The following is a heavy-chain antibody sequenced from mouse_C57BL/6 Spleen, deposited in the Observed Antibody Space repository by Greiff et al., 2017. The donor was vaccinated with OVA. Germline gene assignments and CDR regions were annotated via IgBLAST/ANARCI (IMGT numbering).Heavy chain of an antibody. Sequence: EVQVVESGGGLVKPGGSLKLSCAASGFTFSDYGMHWVRQAPEKGLEWVAYISSGSSTIYYADTVKGRFTISRDNAKNTLFLQMTSLRSEDTAMYYCARQDYDDWFAYWGQGTLVTVSA. J-gene: IGHJ3*01. CDR2: ISSGSSTI. D-gene: IGHD2-4*01. V-gene: IGHV5-17*01. CDR1: GFTFSDYG. CDR3: ARQDYDDWFAY.